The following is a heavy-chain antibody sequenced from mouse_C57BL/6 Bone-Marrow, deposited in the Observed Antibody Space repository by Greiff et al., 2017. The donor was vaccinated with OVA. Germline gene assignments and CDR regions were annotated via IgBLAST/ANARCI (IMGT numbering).Heavy chain of an antibody. Sequence: QVQLQQSGPELVKPGASVKISCKASGYAFSSSWMNWVKQRPGKGLEWIGRLYPGDGDTNYNGKFKGKATLTADKSSSTTYMQLSSLTSEDSAVYICGILLLRFAYWGQGTLVTVSA. CDR2: LYPGDGDT. V-gene: IGHV1-82*01. CDR1: GYAFSSSW. J-gene: IGHJ3*01. D-gene: IGHD1-1*01. CDR3: GILLLRFAY.